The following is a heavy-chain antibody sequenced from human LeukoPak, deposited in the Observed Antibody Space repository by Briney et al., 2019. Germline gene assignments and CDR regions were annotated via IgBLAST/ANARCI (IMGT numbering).Heavy chain of an antibody. V-gene: IGHV3-53*01. Sequence: GGPLRLSCVVSGFSVSSNYMSWVRQAPGKGLEWVSSFFTNGNTYYADSVKGRFTISRDNSKNTVYLQMNRLRAEDTAVYYCTRGLAPDPGYFDSWGQGTLVTVSS. CDR3: TRGLAPDPGYFDS. J-gene: IGHJ4*02. CDR1: GFSVSSNY. D-gene: IGHD1-14*01. CDR2: FFTNGNT.